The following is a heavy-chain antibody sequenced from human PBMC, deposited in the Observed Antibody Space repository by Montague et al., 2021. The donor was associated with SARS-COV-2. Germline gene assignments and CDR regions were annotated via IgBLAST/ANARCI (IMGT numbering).Heavy chain of an antibody. V-gene: IGHV4-59*01. CDR2: ICYSGDT. CDR1: GGSISGYD. CDR3: ARAQPTCFIANCVNYFDY. J-gene: IGHJ4*02. D-gene: IGHD2-2*01. Sequence: SETLSLTCTVSGGSISGYDWTWMRQPPGKGREWLWHICYSGDTKYNPSLTSQGTISIDTPKNQFSLKLRSVTAADTAVYFCARAQPTCFIANCVNYFDYWGQGALVTVSS.